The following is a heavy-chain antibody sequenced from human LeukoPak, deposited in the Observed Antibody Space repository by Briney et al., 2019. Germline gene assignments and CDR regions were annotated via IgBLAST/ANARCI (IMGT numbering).Heavy chain of an antibody. Sequence: SETLSPTCTVSGGSISSGDYYWSWIRQPPGKGLEWIGYIYYSGSTYYNPSLKSRVTISVDTSKNQFSLKLSSVTAADTAVYYCARDSLEWYFFDYWGQGTLVTVSS. CDR3: ARDSLEWYFFDY. V-gene: IGHV4-30-4*08. CDR1: GGSISSGDYY. CDR2: IYYSGST. J-gene: IGHJ4*02. D-gene: IGHD3-3*01.